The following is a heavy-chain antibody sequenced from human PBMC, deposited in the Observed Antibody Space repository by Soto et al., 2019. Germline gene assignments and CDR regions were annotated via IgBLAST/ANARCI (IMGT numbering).Heavy chain of an antibody. CDR3: ARDPVGSGGSRYYSY. V-gene: IGHV1-3*01. D-gene: IGHD2-15*01. Sequence: QVQLVQSGAEVKKPGASVKVSCKASGYTFTSYAMHWVRQAPGQRLEWMGWINAGNGNTKYSQKFQGRVTITRDTSASTAYMELSSLRSEDTAVYYCARDPVGSGGSRYYSYWGQGTLVTVSS. CDR1: GYTFTSYA. CDR2: INAGNGNT. J-gene: IGHJ4*02.